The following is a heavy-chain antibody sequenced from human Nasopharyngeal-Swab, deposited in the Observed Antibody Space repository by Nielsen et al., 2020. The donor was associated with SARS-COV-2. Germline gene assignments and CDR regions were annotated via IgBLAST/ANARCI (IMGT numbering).Heavy chain of an antibody. V-gene: IGHV3-7*01. CDR2: IKEDGSET. CDR1: GFTFGRFW. Sequence: SCAASGFTFGRFWMTWVRQAPGKGLEWVANIKEDGSETNYVESVKGRFTISRDNAKNSLYLQMNSLRAEDTAVYHCARDRYSSEWGQGSLVTVSS. D-gene: IGHD6-19*01. CDR3: ARDRYSSE. J-gene: IGHJ4*02.